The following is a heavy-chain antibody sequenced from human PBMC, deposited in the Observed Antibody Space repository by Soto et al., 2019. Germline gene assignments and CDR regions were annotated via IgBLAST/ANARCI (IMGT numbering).Heavy chain of an antibody. CDR1: GFIVSSNH. CDR2: IYTDSKT. D-gene: IGHD6-13*01. CDR3: ARDDGWYSSL. J-gene: IGHJ4*02. V-gene: IGHV3-66*01. Sequence: GGSLRLSCVVSGFIVSSNHMSWVRQAPGKGLEWVSVIYTDSKTYYTNSVKGRFIISRDNSKNTLYLQMSSLRVEDTAMYYCARDDGWYSSLWGQGTLVTVSS.